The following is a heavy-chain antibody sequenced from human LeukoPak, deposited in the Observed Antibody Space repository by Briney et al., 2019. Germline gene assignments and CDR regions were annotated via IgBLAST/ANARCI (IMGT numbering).Heavy chain of an antibody. CDR2: INHSGST. CDR3: ARGPPNSSSWDGDAFDI. J-gene: IGHJ3*02. V-gene: IGHV4-34*01. CDR1: GGSFSGYY. Sequence: PSETLSLTCAVYGGSFSGYYWSWIRQPPGKGLEWIGEINHSGSTNYNPSLKSRVTISVDTSKNQFSLELSSVTAADTAVYYCARGPPNSSSWDGDAFDIWGQGTMVTVSS. D-gene: IGHD6-13*01.